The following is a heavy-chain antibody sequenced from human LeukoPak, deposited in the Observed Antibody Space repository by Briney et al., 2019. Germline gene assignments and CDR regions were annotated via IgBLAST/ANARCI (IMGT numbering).Heavy chain of an antibody. J-gene: IGHJ4*02. CDR2: ISSSSSYI. CDR3: ARGRRAAGLDY. Sequence: GGSLRLSCAASGFTFSSYSMNWVRQAPGKGLEWVSSISSSSSYIYYTDSVKGRFTISRDNAKNSLYLQMNSLRAEDTAVYYCARGRRAAGLDYWGQGTLVTVSS. CDR1: GFTFSSYS. D-gene: IGHD6-13*01. V-gene: IGHV3-21*01.